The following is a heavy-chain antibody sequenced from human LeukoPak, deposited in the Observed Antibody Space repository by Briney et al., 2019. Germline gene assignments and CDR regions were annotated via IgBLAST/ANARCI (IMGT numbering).Heavy chain of an antibody. CDR1: GFAFDEHG. J-gene: IGHJ4*02. V-gene: IGHV3-20*04. Sequence: GGSLRRSCTASGFAFDEHGMSWVRQVPGKGLEWVSGINRSGGSTGYADPLRGRFTISRDNAKNSLYLQMDSLRAEDTALYYCARAPITSPFYFDYWGQGTLVTVSS. D-gene: IGHD2-2*01. CDR3: ARAPITSPFYFDY. CDR2: INRSGGST.